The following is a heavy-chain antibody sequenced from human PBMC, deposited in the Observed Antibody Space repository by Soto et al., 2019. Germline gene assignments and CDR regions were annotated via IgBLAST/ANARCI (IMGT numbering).Heavy chain of an antibody. CDR3: ARAVHYYYDSSGYYYGVFYFDY. Sequence: ASVTVSCKACGYTFPSYDINWLRQATGQGLGWMGWMNPNSGNTGYAQKFQGRVTMTRNTSISTAYMELSSLRSEDTAVYYCARAVHYYYDSSGYYYGVFYFDYWGQGTLVTVSS. J-gene: IGHJ4*02. CDR2: MNPNSGNT. V-gene: IGHV1-8*02. D-gene: IGHD3-22*01. CDR1: GYTFPSYD.